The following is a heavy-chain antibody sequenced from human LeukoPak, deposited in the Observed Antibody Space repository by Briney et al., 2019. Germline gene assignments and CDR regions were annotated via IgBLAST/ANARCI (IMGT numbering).Heavy chain of an antibody. D-gene: IGHD1-26*01. CDR3: AKDTSGNHFSFDY. J-gene: IGHJ4*02. CDR2: ISSSGSTI. CDR1: GFTFSDYY. Sequence: PGGSLRLSCAASGFTFSDYYMSWIRQAPGKGLEWVSYISSSGSTIYYADSVKGRFTISRDNAKSSLYLQMNSLRAEDTAVYYCAKDTSGNHFSFDYWGQGTLVTVSS. V-gene: IGHV3-11*04.